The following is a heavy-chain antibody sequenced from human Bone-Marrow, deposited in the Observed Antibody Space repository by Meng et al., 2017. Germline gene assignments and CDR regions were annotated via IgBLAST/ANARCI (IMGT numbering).Heavy chain of an antibody. D-gene: IGHD3-10*01. CDR2: VNWNGDST. J-gene: IGHJ4*02. V-gene: IGHV3-20*04. CDR1: GFTFDDYD. Sequence: GESLKISCTASGFTFDDYDMNWVRQAPGKGLEWVSGVNWNGDSTHYADSVKGRFTISRNNAKNSLYLQMNSLRAKDTAFYYCARAAYYASGTTYYYFHYWGQGTLVTVSS. CDR3: ARAAYYASGTTYYYFHY.